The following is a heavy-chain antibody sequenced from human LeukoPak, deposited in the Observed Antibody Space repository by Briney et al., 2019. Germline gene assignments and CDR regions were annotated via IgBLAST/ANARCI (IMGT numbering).Heavy chain of an antibody. J-gene: IGHJ4*02. CDR3: ARESTTLGSPYYFDF. D-gene: IGHD1/OR15-1a*01. CDR1: GCSMTYYF. Sequence: NPSETLSLTCTVSGCSMTYYFWSWVRQPAGKGLEWIGRIYTNDNSNYNPSLKSRVTMSIDTSKNQFSLRLRSVTAADTAIYYCARESTTLGSPYYFDFWGPGTWVTVSS. CDR2: IYTNDNS. V-gene: IGHV4-4*07.